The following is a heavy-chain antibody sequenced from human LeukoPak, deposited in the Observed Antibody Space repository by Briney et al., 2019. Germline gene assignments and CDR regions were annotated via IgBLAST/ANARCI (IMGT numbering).Heavy chain of an antibody. V-gene: IGHV1-18*01. CDR2: ITVYNGNT. J-gene: IGHJ6*02. Sequence: ASVKVSCKASGYTFTSYGIGWVRQAPGQGLEWMGWITVYNGNTNYAQKLQGRVTMTTDTSTSTAYMELRSLRSDDTAVYYCARLTIFGVVTTYYYGMDVWGQGTTVTVSS. CDR3: ARLTIFGVVTTYYYGMDV. CDR1: GYTFTSYG. D-gene: IGHD3-3*01.